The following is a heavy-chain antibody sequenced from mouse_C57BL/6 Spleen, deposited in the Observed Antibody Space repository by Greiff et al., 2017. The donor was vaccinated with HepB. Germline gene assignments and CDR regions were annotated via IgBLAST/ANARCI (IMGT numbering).Heavy chain of an antibody. V-gene: IGHV7-3*01. CDR3: ARYHYCGIGDYAMDY. D-gene: IGHD1-2*01. Sequence: EVQGVESGGGLVQPGGSLSLSCAASGFTFTDYYMSWVRQPPGKALEWLGFIRNKANGYTTEYSASVKGRFTISRDNSQSILYLQMNALRAEDSATYYCARYHYCGIGDYAMDYWGQGTSVTVSS. CDR2: IRNKANGYTT. CDR1: GFTFTDYY. J-gene: IGHJ4*01.